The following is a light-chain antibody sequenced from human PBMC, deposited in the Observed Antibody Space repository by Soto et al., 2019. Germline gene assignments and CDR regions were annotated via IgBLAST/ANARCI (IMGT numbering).Light chain of an antibody. CDR3: SAYAGSNNWGV. V-gene: IGLV2-8*01. CDR2: EVS. Sequence: QSALTQPPSASGSPGQSVTISCTGTSSDVGGYNYVSWYQQHPGKAPKLMIYEVSKRPSGVPDRFSGSKSGNTASLTVSGLQAEDEADYYCSAYAGSNNWGVFGTGTKRTVL. CDR1: SSDVGGYNY. J-gene: IGLJ1*01.